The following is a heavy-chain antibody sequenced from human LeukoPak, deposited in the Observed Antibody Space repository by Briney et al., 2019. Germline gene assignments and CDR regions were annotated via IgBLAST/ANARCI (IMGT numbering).Heavy chain of an antibody. CDR2: IDPNTGGT. Sequence: ASVTVSCKTPGYTFTNYYIHWVRQAPGQGLEWMGRIDPNTGGTKSAKNFQGRVTMTRDTSISTAYMALSGLRSDDTAVYYCASLYDIVGTTVDYWGQGTLVTVSS. V-gene: IGHV1-2*06. D-gene: IGHD1-26*01. CDR3: ASLYDIVGTTVDY. CDR1: GYTFTNYY. J-gene: IGHJ4*02.